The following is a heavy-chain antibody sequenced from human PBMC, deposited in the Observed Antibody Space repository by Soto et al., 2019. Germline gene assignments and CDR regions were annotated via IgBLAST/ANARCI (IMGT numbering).Heavy chain of an antibody. V-gene: IGHV1-69*01. CDR2: IIPISGTA. CDR1: GGTFSSYA. CDR3: ARGGIAVAGGIFDS. J-gene: IGHJ4*02. Sequence: QVQLVQSGAEVQKPGSSVKVSCKASGGTFSSYAISWVRQAPGQGLEWMGGIIPISGTANYAQKFQGRVTINADESTSTAYMELSSLRSEDTAVYYCARGGIAVAGGIFDSWGQGPLVIFSS. D-gene: IGHD6-19*01.